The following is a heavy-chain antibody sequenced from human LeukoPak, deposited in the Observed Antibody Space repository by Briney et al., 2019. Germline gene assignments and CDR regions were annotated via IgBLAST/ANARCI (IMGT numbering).Heavy chain of an antibody. CDR1: GFTFSTNW. CDR3: AREMDSGSYRPSYYFDY. Sequence: GGSLRLSCAASGFTFSTNWMHWVRQAPGKGLVWVSRINGDGSRTNYADSVEGRFTISRDNAKNTVYLQMNSLRAEDTAVYYCAREMDSGSYRPSYYFDYWGQGTLVTVSS. D-gene: IGHD1-26*01. V-gene: IGHV3-74*01. CDR2: INGDGSRT. J-gene: IGHJ4*02.